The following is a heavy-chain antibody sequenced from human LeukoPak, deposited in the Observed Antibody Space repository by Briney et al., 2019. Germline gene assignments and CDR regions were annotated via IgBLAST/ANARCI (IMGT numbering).Heavy chain of an antibody. J-gene: IGHJ4*02. CDR3: ARVNSSGWSVPLDY. Sequence: GGSLRLSCAASGFTYSYYAMHWVRQAPGKGLEWVAVISEDGSRQYYADSVKGRFTISRDNSKNTLNLQVHSLRPEDTAVYYCARVNSSGWSVPLDYWGQGTLVSVSP. CDR1: GFTYSYYA. CDR2: ISEDGSRQ. V-gene: IGHV3-30-3*01. D-gene: IGHD6-13*01.